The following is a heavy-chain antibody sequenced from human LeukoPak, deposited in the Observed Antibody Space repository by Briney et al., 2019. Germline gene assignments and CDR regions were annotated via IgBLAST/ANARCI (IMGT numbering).Heavy chain of an antibody. V-gene: IGHV3-30*18. CDR2: ISYDGSTK. J-gene: IGHJ4*02. CDR3: AKDLHYYGPGSSPQY. D-gene: IGHD3-10*01. CDR1: GFPLSNYA. Sequence: PGRSLRLSCDASGFPLSNYAMHWVRRAPGKGLEWVALISYDGSTKHYADSVKGRFTISRDNSKNTLSLQINSLRSEDTAVYYCAKDLHYYGPGSSPQYWGQGTLVTVSS.